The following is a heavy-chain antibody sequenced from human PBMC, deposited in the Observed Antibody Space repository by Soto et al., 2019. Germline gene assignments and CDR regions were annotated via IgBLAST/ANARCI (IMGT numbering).Heavy chain of an antibody. CDR1: GFTFSNAW. D-gene: IGHD6-19*01. J-gene: IGHJ5*02. CDR2: IKSKTDGGTT. V-gene: IGHV3-15*07. CDR3: ATEFRQWLVGWVAP. Sequence: EVQLVESGGGLVKPGGSLRLSCAASGFTFSNAWMNWVRQAPGKGLEWVGLIKSKTDGGTTDYAAPVKGRFTISRDDSTNTLYLQMNRRKIEDTAVYYCATEFRQWLVGWVAPWGQETLVTVSS.